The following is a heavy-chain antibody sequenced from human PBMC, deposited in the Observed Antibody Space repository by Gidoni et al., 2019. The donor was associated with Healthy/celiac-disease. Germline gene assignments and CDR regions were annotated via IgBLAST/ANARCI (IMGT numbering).Heavy chain of an antibody. CDR3: ARAPGRDFWSGYGFDY. V-gene: IGHV3-33*01. J-gene: IGHJ4*02. CDR1: GSTFSSYG. CDR2: IWYDGSNK. D-gene: IGHD3-3*01. Sequence: QVQLVESGGGVVQPGRSLRLSCAASGSTFSSYGMHWVRQAPGKGLEWVAVIWYDGSNKYYADSVKGRFTISRDNSKNTLYLQMNSLRAEDTAVYYCARAPGRDFWSGYGFDYWGQGTLVTVSS.